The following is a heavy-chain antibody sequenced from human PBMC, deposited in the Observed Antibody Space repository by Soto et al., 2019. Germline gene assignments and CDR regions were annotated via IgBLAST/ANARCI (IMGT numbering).Heavy chain of an antibody. V-gene: IGHV1-2*02. Sequence: QVQLVQSGAEVKPPGASVEVSCKASGYTFTGHYMHWVRQVSGRRLALLGWLKPDNGGTYYAPKFQGSVTFTRDTSNTFGYMALSGLHSDDTAVYFCARDLCLLGSGSPCPTFGMGVWGQGATVAVTS. CDR3: ARDLCLLGSGSPCPTFGMGV. D-gene: IGHD3-10*01. CDR1: GYTFTGHY. CDR2: LKPDNGGT. J-gene: IGHJ6*02.